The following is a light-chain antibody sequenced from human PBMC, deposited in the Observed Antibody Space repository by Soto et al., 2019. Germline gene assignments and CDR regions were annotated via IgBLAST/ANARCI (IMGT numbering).Light chain of an antibody. V-gene: IGLV2-23*02. CDR1: SSDVGSYNL. Sequence: QSALTQPASVSGSPGQSITISCTGTSSDVGSYNLVSWYQQHPGKAPKLMIYEVSKRPSGVSNRFSGSKSGNTASLTISGLQAEDEADYYCCSYGGCSTIVFGGGTKLTVL. CDR2: EVS. J-gene: IGLJ3*02. CDR3: CSYGGCSTIV.